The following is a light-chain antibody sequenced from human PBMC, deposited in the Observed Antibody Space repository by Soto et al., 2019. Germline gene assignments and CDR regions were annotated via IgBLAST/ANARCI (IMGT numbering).Light chain of an antibody. Sequence: EIVMTQSPATLSLSPGERVTLSCRASQSVSSSYLSWYQQSPGQAPRLLIYGASIRATGIPARFSGSGSGTAFTLTISSLQPEDFAVYYCQQDYNLPWTFGQGTKVEIK. CDR3: QQDYNLPWT. CDR2: GAS. J-gene: IGKJ1*01. CDR1: QSVSSSY. V-gene: IGKV3D-7*01.